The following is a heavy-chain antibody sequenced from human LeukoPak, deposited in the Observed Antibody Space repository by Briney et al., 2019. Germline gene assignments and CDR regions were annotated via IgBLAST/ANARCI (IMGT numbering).Heavy chain of an antibody. Sequence: SETLSLTCAVYGGSFSGYYWSWTRQPPGKGLEWIGEINHSGSTNYNPSLKSRVTISVDTSKNQFSLKLSSVTAADTAVYYCARGQALDYDFWSGYTKSFDYWGQGTLVTVSS. CDR3: ARGQALDYDFWSGYTKSFDY. D-gene: IGHD3-3*01. J-gene: IGHJ4*02. V-gene: IGHV4-34*01. CDR1: GGSFSGYY. CDR2: INHSGST.